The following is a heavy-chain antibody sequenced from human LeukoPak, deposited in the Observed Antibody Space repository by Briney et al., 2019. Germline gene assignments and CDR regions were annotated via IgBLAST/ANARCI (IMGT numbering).Heavy chain of an antibody. Sequence: GASVKVSCKASGYTFTSYYMHWVRQAPGQGLEWMGIINPSGGSTTYAQKFQDRVIMTRDTSTNTVYMELSSLRSEDTAVYYRAREPTVNTYYFDYWGQGTLVTVSS. CDR1: GYTFTSYY. CDR2: INPSGGST. CDR3: AREPTVNTYYFDY. D-gene: IGHD4-11*01. V-gene: IGHV1-46*03. J-gene: IGHJ4*02.